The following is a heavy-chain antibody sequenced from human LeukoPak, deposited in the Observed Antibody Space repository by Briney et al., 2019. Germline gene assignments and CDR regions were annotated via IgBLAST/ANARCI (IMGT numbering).Heavy chain of an antibody. CDR2: VSVGGGST. D-gene: IGHD1-1*01. J-gene: IGHJ4*02. V-gene: IGHV3-23*01. Sequence: GGSLRLSCAASGFTFSRFTMSWVRQAPGKGLEWVSVVSVGGGSTFYADSARGRFTISRDDSKNMLFLQMNSLRAEDTAIYYCVSHSRMQVRTDFGYWGQGTLVTVSS. CDR3: VSHSRMQVRTDFGY. CDR1: GFTFSRFT.